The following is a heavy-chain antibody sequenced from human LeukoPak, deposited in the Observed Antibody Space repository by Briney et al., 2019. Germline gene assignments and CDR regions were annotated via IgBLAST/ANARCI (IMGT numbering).Heavy chain of an antibody. V-gene: IGHV3-23*01. CDR2: ISDSATST. D-gene: IGHD4-17*01. CDR3: AAVAASARAGSLRRTTVTPGL. J-gene: IGHJ4*02. CDR1: GVGLTGVA. Sequence: PGGSLRLSCAASGVGLTGVAMRSGRQAPGKGLEWVSGISDSATSTSYADSVKGRFTISRDNSKNTMSLQMNSLRAEELSSVYAAAVAASARAGSLRRTTVTPGLWGQGTLVTVSS.